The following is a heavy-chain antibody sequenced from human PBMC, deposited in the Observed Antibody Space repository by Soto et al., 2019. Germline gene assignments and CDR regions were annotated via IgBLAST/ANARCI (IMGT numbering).Heavy chain of an antibody. CDR1: GFTFSSYA. CDR2: ISGSGGST. CDR3: AKVPKVDRGQNYGGKRGGAFDS. V-gene: IGHV3-23*01. Sequence: EVQLLESGGGLVQPGGSLRLSCAASGFTFSSYAMSWVRQAPGKGLEWVSAISGSGGSTYYADSVKGRFTISRDNSKSTLYLQMNSLRAEDTDVYYCAKVPKVDRGQNYGGKRGGAFDSWGQGTMVTVSS. J-gene: IGHJ3*02. D-gene: IGHD4-17*01.